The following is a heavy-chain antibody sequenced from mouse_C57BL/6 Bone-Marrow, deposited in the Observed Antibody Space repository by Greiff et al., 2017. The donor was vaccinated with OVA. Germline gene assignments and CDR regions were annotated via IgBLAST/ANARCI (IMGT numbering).Heavy chain of an antibody. CDR2: IYPRDGST. D-gene: IGHD2-2*01. J-gene: IGHJ3*01. V-gene: IGHV1-78*01. CDR1: GYTFTDHT. Sequence: QVQLQQSDAELVKPGASVKISCKVSGYTFTDHTIHWMKQRPEQGLEWIGYIYPRDGSTKYNEKFKGKATLTADKSSSTAYMQLNSLTSEDSAVYCCARLGYGYDRGAWFAYWGQGTLVTVSA. CDR3: ARLGYGYDRGAWFAY.